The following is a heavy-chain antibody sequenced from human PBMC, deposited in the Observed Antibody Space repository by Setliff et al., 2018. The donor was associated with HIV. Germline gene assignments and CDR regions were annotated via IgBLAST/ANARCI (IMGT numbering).Heavy chain of an antibody. D-gene: IGHD4-17*01. CDR3: ARRFLTTVVTLAFDT. V-gene: IGHV4-39*01. J-gene: IGHJ3*02. Sequence: SETLSLTCTVSGASINSSDSYWGWIRQPPGKGLEWIGSIFYTGLTYYNSSLKSRVTIFLDTSENQFSLKVTSVTAADAAVYYCARRFLTTVVTLAFDTWGQGTMVTVS. CDR2: IFYTGLT. CDR1: GASINSSDSY.